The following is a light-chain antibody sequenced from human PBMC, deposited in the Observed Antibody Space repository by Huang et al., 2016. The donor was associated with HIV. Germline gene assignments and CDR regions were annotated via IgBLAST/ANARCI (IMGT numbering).Light chain of an antibody. CDR3: QQYNKWPPEYT. J-gene: IGKJ2*01. CDR1: QSVNTN. V-gene: IGKV3-15*01. CDR2: AAS. Sequence: VMMSQSPATLAASPGERVTLSCGASQSVNTNLAWYQQKPGQPPGLLIYAASTRATGVPARFAGSGSGTEFTLTIDSLQSDDFAVYYCQQYNKWPPEYTFGQGTRLEIK.